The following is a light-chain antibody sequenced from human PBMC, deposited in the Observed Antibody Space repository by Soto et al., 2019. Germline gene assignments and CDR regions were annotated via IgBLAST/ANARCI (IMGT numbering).Light chain of an antibody. Sequence: EIVLTQSPATLSLSPGERATLSCRASQSVSNYLAWYQHKPGQAPKLLIYDASNRATGVPARFSGSGSGTDFTLTISSLEPEDFAVYYCQQRTNWPGGTFGQGTKLEIK. CDR1: QSVSNY. V-gene: IGKV3-11*01. CDR2: DAS. CDR3: QQRTNWPGGT. J-gene: IGKJ2*01.